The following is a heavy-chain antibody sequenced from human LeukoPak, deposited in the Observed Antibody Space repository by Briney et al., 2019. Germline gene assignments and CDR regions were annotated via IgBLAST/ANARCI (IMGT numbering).Heavy chain of an antibody. CDR1: GGSIDSTNYY. CDR2: IYYTGST. Sequence: SETLSLTCSVSGGSIDSTNYYWDWIRQPPGKRLEWIATIYYTGSTYYNPSLKSRVTISVDTSKNQFSLKLSSVTAADTAVYFCARGPYSYDSSGAFDIWGQGTMVTVSS. CDR3: ARGPYSYDSSGAFDI. V-gene: IGHV4-39*07. D-gene: IGHD3-22*01. J-gene: IGHJ3*02.